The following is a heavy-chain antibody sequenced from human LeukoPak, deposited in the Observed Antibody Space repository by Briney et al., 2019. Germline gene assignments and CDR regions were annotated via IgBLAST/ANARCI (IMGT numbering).Heavy chain of an antibody. CDR3: AKSLSAMVRTYYYYYYMDV. CDR1: GFTLSIVA. J-gene: IGHJ6*03. CDR2: ISGSGGST. Sequence: GGSLRLSCAASGFTLSIVAMSWVRPARGKGLEWVASISGSGGSTYYSDSVKGRFTTPRDHSINTLYLQKNRLRAEDTAVYYCAKSLSAMVRTYYYYYYMDVWGKGTTVTVS. D-gene: IGHD3-10*01. V-gene: IGHV3-23*01.